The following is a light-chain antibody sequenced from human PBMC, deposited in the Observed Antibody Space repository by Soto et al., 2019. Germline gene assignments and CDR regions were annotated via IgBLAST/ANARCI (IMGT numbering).Light chain of an antibody. CDR2: EVS. CDR1: SSDVGAYNY. CDR3: NSYGRTSTLV. V-gene: IGLV2-14*01. J-gene: IGLJ2*01. Sequence: QSVLTQPASVSGSPGQSITVSCTGTSSDVGAYNYVSWYQQHPGKAPKLLIYEVSNRPSGVSSRFSGSKSGNTASPTISGLQAEDEADYYCNSYGRTSTLVFGGGTKLTVL.